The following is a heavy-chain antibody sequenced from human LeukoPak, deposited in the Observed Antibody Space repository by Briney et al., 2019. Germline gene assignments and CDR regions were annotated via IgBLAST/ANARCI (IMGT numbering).Heavy chain of an antibody. V-gene: IGHV3-23*01. CDR2: ISGSGGST. Sequence: GGSLRLSCAASGFTFSSYAMSWVRQAPGKGLEWVSAISGSGGSTYYADSVKGRFTISRDNAKNSLYLQMNSLGAEDTAVYYCARRNGMDVWGQGTTVTVSS. CDR1: GFTFSSYA. J-gene: IGHJ6*02. CDR3: ARRNGMDV.